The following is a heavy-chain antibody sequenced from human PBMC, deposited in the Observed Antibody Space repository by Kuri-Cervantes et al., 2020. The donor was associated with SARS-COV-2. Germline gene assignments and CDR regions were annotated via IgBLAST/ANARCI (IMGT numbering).Heavy chain of an antibody. CDR1: GYTFTNYG. Sequence: ASVTVSCKASGYTFTNYGITWVRQAPGQGLEWMGWISGYNGNTKFAQKLQGRVTMTADTSTNTAYLEVRSLRSDDTAVYYCARQGSELAVYYFDYWGQGTLVTVSS. V-gene: IGHV1-18*01. CDR2: ISGYNGNT. D-gene: IGHD6-13*01. CDR3: ARQGSELAVYYFDY. J-gene: IGHJ4*02.